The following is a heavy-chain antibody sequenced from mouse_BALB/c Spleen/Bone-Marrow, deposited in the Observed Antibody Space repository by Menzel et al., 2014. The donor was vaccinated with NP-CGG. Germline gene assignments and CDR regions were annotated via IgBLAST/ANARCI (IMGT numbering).Heavy chain of an antibody. CDR3: AFYYYGSSLFAY. Sequence: VTLKECGAELVKPGASVRLSCTASGFNIKDTYMHWVKQRPEQGLEWIGRIDPADGNTKYDPKFQGKATITADTSSNTAYLQLSSLTSEDTAVYYCAFYYYGSSLFAYWGQGTLVTVSA. V-gene: IGHV14-3*02. CDR2: IDPADGNT. CDR1: GFNIKDTY. J-gene: IGHJ3*01. D-gene: IGHD1-1*01.